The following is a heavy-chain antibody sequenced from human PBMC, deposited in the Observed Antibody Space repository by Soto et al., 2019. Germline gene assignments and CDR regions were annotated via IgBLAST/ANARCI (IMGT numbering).Heavy chain of an antibody. D-gene: IGHD3-22*01. J-gene: IGHJ4*02. CDR1: GYSISNAF. CDR2: IKQITDGGTA. Sequence: GSLTLSCAASGYSISNAFISGFRQAPGEELEVGGAIKQITDGGTADNATPVNGRFTMSRDDSKDTLYLQMNSLKAEDTAVYYCTTVNPYNDEIRGHYYWGQGTLVTVSS. V-gene: IGHV3-15*01. CDR3: TTVNPYNDEIRGHYY.